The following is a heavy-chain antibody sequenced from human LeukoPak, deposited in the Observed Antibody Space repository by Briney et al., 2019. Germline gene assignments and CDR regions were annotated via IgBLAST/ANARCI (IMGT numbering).Heavy chain of an antibody. CDR2: IRQDGSEK. V-gene: IGHV3-7*01. CDR3: ARDRYRLITMIAYKGLLDY. CDR1: GFTFSSYW. D-gene: IGHD3-22*01. Sequence: PGRSLRLSCAASGFTFSSYWMSWVRQAPGKGLEWVANIRQDGSEKYYVDSVKGRFTISRDNAKNSLYLQMNSLRAEDTAVYYCARDRYRLITMIAYKGLLDYWGQGTLVTVSS. J-gene: IGHJ4*02.